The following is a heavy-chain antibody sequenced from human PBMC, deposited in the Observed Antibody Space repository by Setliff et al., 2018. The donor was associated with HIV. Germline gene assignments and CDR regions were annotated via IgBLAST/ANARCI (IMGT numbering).Heavy chain of an antibody. CDR1: GDSVSSASYY. D-gene: IGHD6-6*01. J-gene: IGHJ6*03. V-gene: IGHV4-61*01. CDR3: ASEAWTSYRSSSGYYYYYMDV. CDR2: IYYSGTT. Sequence: PSETLSLTCTVSGDSVSSASYYWSGIRQPPGKGLEWIGYIYYSGTTKYNPSLKSRVTISVDTSKNQFSLKLSSETAADTAVYYCASEAWTSYRSSSGYYYYYMDVWGKGTTVTVSS.